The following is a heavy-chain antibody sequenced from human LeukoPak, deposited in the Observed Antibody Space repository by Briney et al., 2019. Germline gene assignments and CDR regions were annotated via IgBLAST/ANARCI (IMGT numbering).Heavy chain of an antibody. Sequence: PGGSLRLSCAASGLPVSSNYMGWVRKPPGKGLEWVSVIYSGGSTYYADSVKGRFTISRDNSKNTLYLQMNSLRAEDTAVYYCARDRRRVSSYFGYFDLWGRGTLVTVSS. J-gene: IGHJ2*01. CDR1: GLPVSSNY. V-gene: IGHV3-53*01. D-gene: IGHD5-18*01. CDR2: IYSGGST. CDR3: ARDRRRVSSYFGYFDL.